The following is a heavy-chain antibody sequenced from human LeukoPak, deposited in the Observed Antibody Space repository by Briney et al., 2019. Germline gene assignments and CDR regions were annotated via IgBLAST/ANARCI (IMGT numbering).Heavy chain of an antibody. CDR2: INPNSGGT. V-gene: IGHV1-2*02. CDR3: ARDPGTDQGTDY. Sequence: ASVKVSCKASGYTFTGYYMHWVRQAPGQGLEWMGWINPNSGGTNYAQKFQGRVTMTRDTSISTAYMELSRLRSDDAAVYYCARDPGTDQGTDYWGQGTLVTVSS. J-gene: IGHJ4*02. D-gene: IGHD1-1*01. CDR1: GYTFTGYY.